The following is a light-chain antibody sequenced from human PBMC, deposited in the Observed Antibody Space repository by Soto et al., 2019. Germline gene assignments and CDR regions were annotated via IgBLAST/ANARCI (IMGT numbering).Light chain of an antibody. CDR3: QQYSNSPPEFT. CDR1: QSVSSNY. V-gene: IGKV3-20*01. CDR2: GAS. J-gene: IGKJ3*01. Sequence: EIVLTLSPGTLSVSPGERVTLSCRASQSVSSNYLAWYQQRPGQAPRLLIFGASYRATGIPDRFSGSGSRTDFTLTISRLEPEDFAVYYCQQYSNSPPEFTFGPGTKVDSK.